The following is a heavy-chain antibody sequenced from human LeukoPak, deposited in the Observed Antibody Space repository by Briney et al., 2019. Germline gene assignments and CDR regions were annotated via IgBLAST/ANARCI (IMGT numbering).Heavy chain of an antibody. CDR3: ARFYGSGSNFDY. D-gene: IGHD3-10*01. Sequence: SETLSLTCTVSGGSISSGGYYWSWIRQHPGKGLEWIGYIYYSGSTYYNPSLKSRVTISVDTSKNQFSPKLSSVTAADTAVYYCARFYGSGSNFDYWGQGTLVTVSS. J-gene: IGHJ4*02. CDR1: GGSISSGGYY. CDR2: IYYSGST. V-gene: IGHV4-31*03.